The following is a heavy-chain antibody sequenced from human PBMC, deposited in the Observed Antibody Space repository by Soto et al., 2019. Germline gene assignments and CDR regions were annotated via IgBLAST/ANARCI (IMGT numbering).Heavy chain of an antibody. V-gene: IGHV3-23*01. D-gene: IGHD5-18*01. Sequence: EVQLLESGGGLVQPGGSLRLSCAGSGFNFSSFAMTWVRQAPGKGLEGVSTISGSGGSRFYAASVKGRFTLTRDNSKYTVYLQMNSLRVEDTAFYYCAKEGTAEWIHYYYPTDVWGRGTPVTVSS. CDR2: ISGSGGSR. J-gene: IGHJ6*02. CDR3: AKEGTAEWIHYYYPTDV. CDR1: GFNFSSFA.